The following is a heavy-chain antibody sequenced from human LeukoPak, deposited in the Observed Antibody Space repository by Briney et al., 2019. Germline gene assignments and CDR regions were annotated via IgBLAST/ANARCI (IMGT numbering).Heavy chain of an antibody. CDR1: GFGFSNYG. Sequence: PGRSLRLSCAASGFGFSNYGIHWVRQAPGKGLEWVAVISYDGGDKYYSDSVKGRFTISRDNSKNTLYLQMSSLRAEDTAIYYCAKGIAVTTPRYYYGLDVWGQGTTVTVSS. D-gene: IGHD4-11*01. V-gene: IGHV3-30*18. CDR3: AKGIAVTTPRYYYGLDV. CDR2: ISYDGGDK. J-gene: IGHJ6*02.